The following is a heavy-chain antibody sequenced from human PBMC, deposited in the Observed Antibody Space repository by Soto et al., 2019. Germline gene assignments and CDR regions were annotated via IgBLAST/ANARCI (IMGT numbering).Heavy chain of an antibody. Sequence: QVQVVQSGAEVKKPGASVKVACKASGYSFDTFGMSWVRQAPGQGLEWMGWISIEKGDTNSAQKFQERVTMTTDTSTSTAYMELRSLTSDDTAVYYCARCYCSVGSCFTCWHFDLWGRGTLVTVSS. CDR3: ARCYCSVGSCFTCWHFDL. CDR2: ISIEKGDT. V-gene: IGHV1-18*01. J-gene: IGHJ2*01. D-gene: IGHD2-15*01. CDR1: GYSFDTFG.